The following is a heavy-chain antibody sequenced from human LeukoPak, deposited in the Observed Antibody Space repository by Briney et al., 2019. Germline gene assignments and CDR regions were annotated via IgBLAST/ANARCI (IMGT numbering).Heavy chain of an antibody. V-gene: IGHV4-38-2*02. D-gene: IGHD4-11*01. J-gene: IGHJ6*03. CDR3: ARGRVSSSTWYSTYYYFFYMDF. CDR1: GYSISSDYY. CDR2: LYHSGST. Sequence: PSETLSLTCTVSGYSISSDYYWGWIRQPPGKGLEWIGSLYHSGSTYHNPSLKSRVTISVDTSKNQFSLKLSSVTAADTAVYYCARGRVSSSTWYSTYYYFFYMDFWGKGTTVTVSS.